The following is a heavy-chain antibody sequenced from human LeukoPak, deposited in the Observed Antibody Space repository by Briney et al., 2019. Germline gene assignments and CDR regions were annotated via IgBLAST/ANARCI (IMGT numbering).Heavy chain of an antibody. Sequence: PSETLSLTCAVYGGSFSDYYWSWIRQPPGKGLEWIGEINHSGSTNYNPSLKSRVTISVDTSKNQFSLKLSSVTAADTAVYYCARGVKRTVTARRLYFDYWGQGTLVTVSS. J-gene: IGHJ4*02. CDR1: GGSFSDYY. D-gene: IGHD4-17*01. CDR2: INHSGST. V-gene: IGHV4-34*01. CDR3: ARGVKRTVTARRLYFDY.